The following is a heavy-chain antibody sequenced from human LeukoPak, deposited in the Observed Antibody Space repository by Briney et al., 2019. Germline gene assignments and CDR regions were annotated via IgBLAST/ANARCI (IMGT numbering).Heavy chain of an antibody. Sequence: SQTLSLTCAISGDSVSSSSAAWNWISQSPSRGLGWLGRTYYRSKWYNDYAVSVKSRITINPDTSKNQFYLQLNSVTPEDTAVYYCARGLRFLEWLSWFDPWGQGTLVSVSS. CDR3: ARGLRFLEWLSWFDP. D-gene: IGHD3-3*01. V-gene: IGHV6-1*01. J-gene: IGHJ5*02. CDR1: GDSVSSSSAA. CDR2: TYYRSKWYN.